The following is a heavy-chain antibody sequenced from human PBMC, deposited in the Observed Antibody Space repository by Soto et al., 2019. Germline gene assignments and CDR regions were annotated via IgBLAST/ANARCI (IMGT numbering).Heavy chain of an antibody. V-gene: IGHV1-69*01. Sequence: QVQLVQSGAEVKKPGSSVKVSCKASGGTFSSYAISWVRQAPGQGLEWMGGIIPIFGTANYAQMFQGRVTITADEATSTAYRELSSLRAEHTDLYFCPTGAGRWLLGDSPRYDGMVVLVRGTTVTVCS. CDR1: GGTFSSYA. CDR3: PTGAGRWLLGDSPRYDGMVV. CDR2: IIPIFGTA. D-gene: IGHD2-21*01. J-gene: IGHJ6*02.